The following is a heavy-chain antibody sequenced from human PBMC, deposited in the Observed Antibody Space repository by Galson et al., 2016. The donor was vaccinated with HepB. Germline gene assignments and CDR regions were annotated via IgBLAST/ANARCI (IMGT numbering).Heavy chain of an antibody. D-gene: IGHD3-10*01. Sequence: SLRLSCAASGFTFSTHAMHWVRQAPGKGLEWVAHISYNGDVKSYADSVKGRFTISRDNFKNGLSLQLNTLRAEDTAVYYCANEGPFSSGSYWFDYWGQGSLVTVSS. CDR2: ISYNGDVK. CDR1: GFTFSTHA. V-gene: IGHV3-30-3*02. CDR3: ANEGPFSSGSYWFDY. J-gene: IGHJ4*02.